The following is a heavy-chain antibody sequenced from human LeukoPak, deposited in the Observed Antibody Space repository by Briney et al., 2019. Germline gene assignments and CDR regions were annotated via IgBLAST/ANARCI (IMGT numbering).Heavy chain of an antibody. Sequence: GGSLRLSXAASGFPFGSFSMNWVRQAPGKGLEWVSSISSSSSYIYYADSLKGRFTISRDNAKNSLYLQMNSLRAEDTAVYYCARGDDYSRYYSDYWGQGTLVTVSS. CDR2: ISSSSSYI. J-gene: IGHJ4*02. CDR1: GFPFGSFS. D-gene: IGHD4-11*01. V-gene: IGHV3-21*01. CDR3: ARGDDYSRYYSDY.